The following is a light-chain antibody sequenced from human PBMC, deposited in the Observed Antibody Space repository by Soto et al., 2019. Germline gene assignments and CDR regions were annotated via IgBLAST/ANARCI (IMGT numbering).Light chain of an antibody. V-gene: IGKV3-20*01. J-gene: IGKJ1*01. Sequence: ETVLTQSPGTLSLSPGERATLSCRSSQSVSSNYLAWYQQKPGQAPRLLIYDVSSRATGIPDRFSGSGSGTDFTLNISRLEPEDVAMYYCQQYGSSPTFGQGTKVEIK. CDR1: QSVSSNY. CDR2: DVS. CDR3: QQYGSSPT.